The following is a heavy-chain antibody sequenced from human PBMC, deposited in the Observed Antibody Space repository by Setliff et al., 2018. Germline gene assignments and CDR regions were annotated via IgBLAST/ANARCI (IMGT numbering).Heavy chain of an antibody. J-gene: IGHJ6*03. CDR2: TIPMFGST. Sequence: SVKVSCKASGGTFNNYGVTWVRQAPGQGLEWMGGTIPMFGSTSYAQKFQGRVTIITDESTTTAYMELSSLGSEDTAVYYCVREGVDTRSSTDYRYYMDVWGKGTTVTVSS. V-gene: IGHV1-69*05. CDR3: VREGVDTRSSTDYRYYMDV. D-gene: IGHD5-18*01. CDR1: GGTFNNYG.